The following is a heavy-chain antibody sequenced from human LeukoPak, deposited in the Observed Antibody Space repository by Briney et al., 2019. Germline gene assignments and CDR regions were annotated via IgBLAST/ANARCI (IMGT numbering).Heavy chain of an antibody. J-gene: IGHJ4*02. CDR3: ARASFFVGY. CDR2: ISYSGST. D-gene: IGHD2-2*01. V-gene: IGHV4-34*01. CDR1: GGSFSGYY. Sequence: SETLSLTCAVYGGSFSGYYWSWIRQSPGKGLEWIGYISYSGSTYYNPSLKSRVTISVDTSKIQFSLKLSSVTAADTAVYYCARASFFVGYWGQGTLVTVSS.